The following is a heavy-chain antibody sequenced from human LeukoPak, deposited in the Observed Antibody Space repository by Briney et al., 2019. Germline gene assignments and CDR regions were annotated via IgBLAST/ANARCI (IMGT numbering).Heavy chain of an antibody. Sequence: GESLKISCKGSGYSFTSYWIGWVRQMPGKGLEWMGIIYPGDSDTRYSPSFQGQVTISADKSISTAYLQWSSLKASDTAMYYCARFGYDSSGYYYGFDYWGQGTLVTVSS. CDR1: GYSFTSYW. CDR3: ARFGYDSSGYYYGFDY. CDR2: IYPGDSDT. J-gene: IGHJ4*02. V-gene: IGHV5-51*01. D-gene: IGHD3-22*01.